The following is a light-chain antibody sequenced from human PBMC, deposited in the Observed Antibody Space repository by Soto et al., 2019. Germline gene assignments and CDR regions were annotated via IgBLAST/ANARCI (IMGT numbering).Light chain of an antibody. Sequence: QSALTQPASVSGSPGQSITISCTGTSSDVGGYNYVSWYQQHPGKAPKLMIYDVSNRPSGGSNRISGSKSGNTASLTIPGLQAEDADDYYCSSSTSSSTLFGGGTKLTVL. J-gene: IGLJ3*02. CDR2: DVS. CDR3: SSSTSSSTL. CDR1: SSDVGGYNY. V-gene: IGLV2-14*01.